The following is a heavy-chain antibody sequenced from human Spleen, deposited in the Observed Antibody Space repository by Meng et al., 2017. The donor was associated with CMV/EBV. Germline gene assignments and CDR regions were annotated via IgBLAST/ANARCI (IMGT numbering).Heavy chain of an antibody. CDR2: IESRSDGGTT. V-gene: IGHV3-15*04. Sequence: GESLKISCTASGFTFSEAWMNWVRQAPGKGLEWVARIESRSDGGTTDYAAPVKGRFTISRDDSKDTVYLQLNSLKTEDTGVYYCATVGCATTTCFAGLFDYWGQGALVTVSS. D-gene: IGHD2-2*01. CDR1: GFTFSEAW. CDR3: ATVGCATTTCFAGLFDY. J-gene: IGHJ4*02.